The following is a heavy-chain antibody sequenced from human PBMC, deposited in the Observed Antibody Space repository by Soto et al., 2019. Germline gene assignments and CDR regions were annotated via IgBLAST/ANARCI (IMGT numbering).Heavy chain of an antibody. CDR2: INPNSGGT. CDR3: ARAGARAFDY. V-gene: IGHV1-2*02. Sequence: ASVKVSCKTAGYTFTGYYMHWVRRAPGQGLEWMGWINPNSGGTNYAQKFQGRVTMTRDTSISTAYMELSRLRSDDTAVYYCARAGARAFDYWGQGTPVTVCS. D-gene: IGHD1-26*01. J-gene: IGHJ4*02. CDR1: GYTFTGYY.